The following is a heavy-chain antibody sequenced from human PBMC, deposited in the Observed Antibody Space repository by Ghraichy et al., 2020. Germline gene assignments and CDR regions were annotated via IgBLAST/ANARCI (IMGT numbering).Heavy chain of an antibody. CDR1: GGTFSSYA. V-gene: IGHV1-69*13. CDR2: IIPIFGTA. CDR3: ARYSGYDSPYYYYGMDV. Sequence: SVKVSCKASGGTFSSYAISWVRQAPGQGLEWMGGIIPIFGTANYAQKFQGRVTITADESTSTAYMELSSLRSEDTAVYYCARYSGYDSPYYYYGMDVWGQGTTVTVSS. D-gene: IGHD5-12*01. J-gene: IGHJ6*02.